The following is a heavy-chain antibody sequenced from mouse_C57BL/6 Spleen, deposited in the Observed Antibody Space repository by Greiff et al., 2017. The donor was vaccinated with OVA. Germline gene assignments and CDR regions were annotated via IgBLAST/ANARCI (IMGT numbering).Heavy chain of an antibody. Sequence: QVQLQQPGAELVKPGASVKMSCKAYGYTFTSYWITWVKQRPGQGLEWIGDIYPGSGSTNYNEKFKSKATLTVDTSSSTAYMQLSSLTSEDSAVYYCARWDYYGSSGDYWGQGTTLTVSS. D-gene: IGHD1-1*01. CDR1: GYTFTSYW. CDR3: ARWDYYGSSGDY. CDR2: IYPGSGST. V-gene: IGHV1-55*01. J-gene: IGHJ2*01.